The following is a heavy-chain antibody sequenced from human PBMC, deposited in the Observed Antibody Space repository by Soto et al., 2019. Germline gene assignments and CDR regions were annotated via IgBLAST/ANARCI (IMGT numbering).Heavy chain of an antibody. V-gene: IGHV4-4*02. D-gene: IGHD3-10*01. CDR1: GGSISSSNW. J-gene: IGHJ5*02. CDR2: IYHSGST. CDR3: ARDPAGGSGSYSNWFDP. Sequence: SETMSLTCAVSGGSISSSNWWSWVRQPPGKGLEWIGEIYHSGSTNYNPSLKSRVTISVDKSKNQFSLKLSSVTAADTAVYYCARDPAGGSGSYSNWFDPWGQGTLVTVSS.